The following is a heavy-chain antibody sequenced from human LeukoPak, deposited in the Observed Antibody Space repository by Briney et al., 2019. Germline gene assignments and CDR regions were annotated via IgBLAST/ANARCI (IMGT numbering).Heavy chain of an antibody. CDR3: TREGADVFDI. D-gene: IGHD3-16*01. CDR1: GFTFSAYN. J-gene: IGHJ3*02. Sequence: KAGGSLRLSCAASGFTFSAYNMNWVRQAPGKGLEWVSSISSGSTYIYYADTVKGRFTISRDNAKNSLYLQMNSLRAEDTAVYYCTREGADVFDIWGHGTMVTVSS. CDR2: ISSGSTYI. V-gene: IGHV3-21*01.